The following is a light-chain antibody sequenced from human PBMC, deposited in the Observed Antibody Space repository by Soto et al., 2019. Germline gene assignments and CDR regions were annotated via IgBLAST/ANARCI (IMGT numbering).Light chain of an antibody. CDR3: ISYTTSGTPFV. CDR1: SSDVGAYNY. CDR2: EVS. J-gene: IGLJ1*01. Sequence: QSALTQPASVSGSPGQSITISCTGTSSDVGAYNYVSWYQQHPGRAPKRMIYEVSNRPSGISNRFSGSSSGNTASLTISGLQAEDEADYYCISYTTSGTPFVFGTGTKLTVL. V-gene: IGLV2-14*01.